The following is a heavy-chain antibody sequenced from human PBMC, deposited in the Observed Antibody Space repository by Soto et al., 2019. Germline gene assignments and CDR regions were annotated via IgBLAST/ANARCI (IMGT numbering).Heavy chain of an antibody. CDR1: GGSISSYY. V-gene: IGHV4-59*01. J-gene: IGHJ4*02. Sequence: QVQLQESGPGLVKPSESLSLTCAVSGGSISSYYWSWIRQPPGKGLEWIGYIYYSGSTNYNPSLKSRVTRSVDTSKNQFSLELTSVTAADTVVYYCARSRYTSGWWTPPFDYWGQGTLVTVSS. CDR3: ARSRYTSGWWTPPFDY. D-gene: IGHD6-19*01. CDR2: IYYSGST.